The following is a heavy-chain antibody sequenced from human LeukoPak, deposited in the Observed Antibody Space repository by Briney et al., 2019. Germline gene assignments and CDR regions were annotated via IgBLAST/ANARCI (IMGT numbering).Heavy chain of an antibody. Sequence: SETLSLTCSVSGGSISSGSYYWNWIRQPAGKGLEWIGRIYTSGGTNYNPSLKSRVTMSIDTSKKQFSLKLRTATAADTAVYYCARIEDVTRGYNHAYYFDYWGQGTLVTVSS. J-gene: IGHJ4*02. CDR1: GGSISSGSYY. V-gene: IGHV4-61*02. CDR2: IYTSGGT. D-gene: IGHD5-18*01. CDR3: ARIEDVTRGYNHAYYFDY.